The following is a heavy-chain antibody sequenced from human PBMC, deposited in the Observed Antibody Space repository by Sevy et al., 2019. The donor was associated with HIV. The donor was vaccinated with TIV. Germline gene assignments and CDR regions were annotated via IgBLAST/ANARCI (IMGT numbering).Heavy chain of an antibody. CDR1: GFRFNNFG. CDR3: AKGGSGGIDHYGMDV. J-gene: IGHJ6*02. V-gene: IGHV3-30*02. D-gene: IGHD6-25*01. CDR2: IRYDGINK. Sequence: GSLRLSCAASGFRFNNFGMYWVRQAPGKGLEGVAFIRYDGINKYYVDSVKGRSTISRDNSKDTLYLEMKSLRLEDTAIYYCAKGGSGGIDHYGMDVWGQGTTVTVS.